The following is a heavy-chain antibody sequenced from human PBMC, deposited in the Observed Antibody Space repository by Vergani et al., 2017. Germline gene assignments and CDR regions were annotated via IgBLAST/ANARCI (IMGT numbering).Heavy chain of an antibody. CDR3: AKANPLNSGYDYLYYYHAMDV. CDR1: GFTFNHYA. D-gene: IGHD5-12*01. V-gene: IGHV3-23*01. CDR2: ISGSGGST. J-gene: IGHJ6*02. Sequence: EVQLLESGGDFVQPGGSLRLSCAASGFTFNHYAMNWVRQAPGKGLEWVSGISGSGGSTYYAGSVKGRFTISRDSSKNTLYLQMNSLSAGDTAVYYCAKANPLNSGYDYLYYYHAMDVWGQGTTVTVSS.